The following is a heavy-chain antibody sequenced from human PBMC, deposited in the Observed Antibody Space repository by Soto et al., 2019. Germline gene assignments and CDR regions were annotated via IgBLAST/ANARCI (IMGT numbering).Heavy chain of an antibody. CDR3: ARRGSGGYYDY. CDR2: ISGSGGST. J-gene: IGHJ4*02. D-gene: IGHD6-19*01. CDR1: GVTFSSYA. Sequence: EVQLLESGGGLVQPGGSLRLSCAASGVTFSSYAMRWVRQARGKGLEWVSDISGSGGSTYYADSVKGRFTISRDNSKNTVYRQMNSLRAEDTAVFSCARRGSGGYYDYWGQGTVVTVSS. V-gene: IGHV3-23*01.